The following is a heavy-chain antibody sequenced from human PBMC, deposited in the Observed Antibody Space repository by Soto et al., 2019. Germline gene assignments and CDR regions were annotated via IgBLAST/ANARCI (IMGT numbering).Heavy chain of an antibody. V-gene: IGHV1-18*01. Sequence: EASVKVSCKASGYTFTSYGISWVRQAPGQGLEWMGWISAYNGNTNYAQKLQGRVTMTTDTSTSTAYMELRSLRSDDTAVYYCARDVKAITIFGVVINRDYYYYYMDVWGKGTTVTVSS. CDR2: ISAYNGNT. D-gene: IGHD3-3*01. CDR1: GYTFTSYG. CDR3: ARDVKAITIFGVVINRDYYYYYMDV. J-gene: IGHJ6*03.